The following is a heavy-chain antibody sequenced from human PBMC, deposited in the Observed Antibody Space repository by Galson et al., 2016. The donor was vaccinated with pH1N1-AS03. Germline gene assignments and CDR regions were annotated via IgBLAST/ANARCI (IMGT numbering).Heavy chain of an antibody. J-gene: IGHJ4*02. CDR3: AGRGHCTGISGYALDS. CDR1: GDSFNTYW. D-gene: IGHD2-2*01. V-gene: IGHV5-51*03. Sequence: QSGAEVKKPGESLKISCKGSGDSFNTYWIGWVRQMPGKGLEWMGIIYPGDSDTRYSPSFQGHVTISADASISTAYLQWSSLKAADTAIYYCAGRGHCTGISGYALDSWGQGTMVTVSS. CDR2: IYPGDSDT.